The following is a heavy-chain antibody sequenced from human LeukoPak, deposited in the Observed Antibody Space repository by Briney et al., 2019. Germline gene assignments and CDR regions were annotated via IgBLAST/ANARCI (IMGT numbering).Heavy chain of an antibody. J-gene: IGHJ4*02. CDR1: GFTFNNYF. CDR3: ARDLVGAAD. D-gene: IGHD1-26*01. CDR2: IKQDGSEK. V-gene: IGHV3-7*01. Sequence: PGGSLRLSCAASGFTFNNYFMSWVRQAPGKGLEWVANIKQDGSEKYYGDSVKGCFTISRDNTKNTLFLYMDSLRDEDTAVYYCARDLVGAADWGQGTLVTVSS.